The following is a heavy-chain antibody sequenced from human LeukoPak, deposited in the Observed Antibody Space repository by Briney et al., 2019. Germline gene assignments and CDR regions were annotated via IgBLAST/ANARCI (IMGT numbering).Heavy chain of an antibody. CDR1: GGSFSGYY. CDR2: INQSGST. Sequence: SETLSLTCAVYGGSFSGYYWSWIRQPPGKGLEWIGEINQSGSTNYNPSLKSRVTISVDTSKNQFSLKLSSVTAADTAVYYCARGGIAAPRGYYYYYYMDVWGKGTTVTVSS. CDR3: ARGGIAAPRGYYYYYYMDV. D-gene: IGHD6-13*01. V-gene: IGHV4-34*01. J-gene: IGHJ6*03.